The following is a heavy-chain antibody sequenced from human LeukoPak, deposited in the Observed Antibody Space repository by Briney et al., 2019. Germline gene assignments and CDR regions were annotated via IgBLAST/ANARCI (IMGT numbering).Heavy chain of an antibody. CDR2: INHSGST. J-gene: IGHJ6*03. CDR1: GGSFSGYY. D-gene: IGHD3-10*01. CDR3: ARHLVGSSMDV. V-gene: IGHV4-34*01. Sequence: PSETLSLTCAVYGGSFSGYYWSWIRQPPGKGLEWIGEINHSGSTNYNPSLKSRVTISVDTSKNQFSLKLSSVTAADTAVYYCARHLVGSSMDVWGKGTAVTVSS.